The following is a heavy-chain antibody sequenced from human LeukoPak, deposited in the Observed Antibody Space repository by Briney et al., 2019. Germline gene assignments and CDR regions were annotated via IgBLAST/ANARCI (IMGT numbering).Heavy chain of an antibody. CDR1: GGSISSYY. V-gene: IGHV4-59*08. D-gene: IGHD1-26*01. Sequence: SETLSLTCTLSGGSISSYYWSWIRQPPGKGLEWVGYIYYGGSTNYNPSLKSRVTISVDTSKNQFSLKLSSVTAADTAVYYCARRYSGSHFDYWGQGTLVTVSS. J-gene: IGHJ4*02. CDR2: IYYGGST. CDR3: ARRYSGSHFDY.